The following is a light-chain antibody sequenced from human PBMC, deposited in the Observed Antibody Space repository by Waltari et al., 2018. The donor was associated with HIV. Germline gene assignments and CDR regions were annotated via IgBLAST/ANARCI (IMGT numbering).Light chain of an antibody. CDR2: DVK. CDR3: YHYTSGSTHV. Sequence: QSALTQPASLSGSPGQSITISCSGFRSDIGDYNYVSWYQQYQGKVPKLIIYDVKYRPSVVSNRFSGSKSDSAAFLNISGLQTEDEAVYHYTSGSTHVFGTGTEVTVL. CDR1: RSDIGDYNY. V-gene: IGLV2-14*03. J-gene: IGLJ1*01.